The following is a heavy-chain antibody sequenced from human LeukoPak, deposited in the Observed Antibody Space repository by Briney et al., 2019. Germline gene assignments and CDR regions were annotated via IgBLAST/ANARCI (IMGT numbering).Heavy chain of an antibody. CDR1: GGSFSGYY. J-gene: IGHJ3*02. CDR3: ARGRGVAARPNDAFDI. V-gene: IGHV4-34*01. D-gene: IGHD6-6*01. CDR2: INHSGST. Sequence: SETLSLTCAVYGGSFSGYYWSWIRQPPGKGLEWIGEINHSGSTNYNPSLKSRATISVDTSKNQFSLKLSSVTAADTAVYYCARGRGVAARPNDAFDIWSQGTMVTVSS.